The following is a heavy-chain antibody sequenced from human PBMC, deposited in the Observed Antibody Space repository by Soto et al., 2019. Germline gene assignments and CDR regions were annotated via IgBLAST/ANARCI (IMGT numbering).Heavy chain of an antibody. CDR3: ARGGYYDSTGVLFDF. D-gene: IGHD3-22*01. CDR2: IKQDGSEK. J-gene: IGHJ4*02. V-gene: IGHV3-7*01. CDR1: GFTFISYW. Sequence: QPGGSLRLSCAASGFTFISYWMNWVRQAPGKGLEWVANIKQDGSEKYYVDSVKGRFTISRDNAKNSLYLQMNSLRAEDTAVYYCARGGYYDSTGVLFDFWGQGTLVTVSS.